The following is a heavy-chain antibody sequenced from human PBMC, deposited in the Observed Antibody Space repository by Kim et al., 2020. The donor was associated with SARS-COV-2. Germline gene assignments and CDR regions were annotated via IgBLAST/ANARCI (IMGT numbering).Heavy chain of an antibody. D-gene: IGHD4-4*01. J-gene: IGHJ6*02. CDR3: ARPVTTVNYYYVMDF. CDR2: IWYDGSNK. V-gene: IGHV3-33*01. Sequence: GGSLRLSCAASGFTFSSYGMHWVRQAPGKGLEWVAVIWYDGSNKYYADSVKGRFTISRDNSKNKLYLQMNSLRAEDTALYYCARPVTTVNYYYVMDFWGQGTTVTVSS. CDR1: GFTFSSYG.